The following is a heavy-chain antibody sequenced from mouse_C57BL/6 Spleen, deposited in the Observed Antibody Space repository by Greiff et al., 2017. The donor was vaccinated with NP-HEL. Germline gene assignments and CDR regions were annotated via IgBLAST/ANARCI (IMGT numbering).Heavy chain of an antibody. V-gene: IGHV2-2*01. CDR1: GFSLTSYG. J-gene: IGHJ3*01. Sequence: QVQLKQSGPGLVQPSQCLSITCTVSGFSLTSYGVHWVRQSPGKGLEWLGVIWSGGSTDYNAAFISRLSISKDNSKSQVFFKMNSLQADDTAIYYCARDYYGSSFEGAWFAYWGQGTLVTVSA. CDR3: ARDYYGSSFEGAWFAY. CDR2: IWSGGST. D-gene: IGHD1-1*01.